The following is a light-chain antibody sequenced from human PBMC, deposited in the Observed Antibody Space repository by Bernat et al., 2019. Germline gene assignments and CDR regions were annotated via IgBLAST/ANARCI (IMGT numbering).Light chain of an antibody. CDR1: SSNIGAGYD. CDR2: NNN. Sequence: QSVLTQPPSVSGAPGQRVTISCTGSSSNIGAGYDVHWYQQLPGRAPKLLIYNNNNRPSGVPDRFFGSKSGTSASLAITGLQPEDEADYHCQSYESRLSSSVFGTGTKVTVL. CDR3: QSYESRLSSSV. V-gene: IGLV1-40*01. J-gene: IGLJ1*01.